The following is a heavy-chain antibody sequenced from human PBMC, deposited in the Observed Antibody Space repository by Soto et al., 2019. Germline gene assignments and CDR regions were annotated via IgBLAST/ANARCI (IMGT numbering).Heavy chain of an antibody. CDR3: ARVLQVHAISHYYGRDV. CDR2: IIPIFGTA. CDR1: GGTFSSYA. J-gene: IGHJ6*02. V-gene: IGHV1-69*13. Sequence: SSVKVSCKASGGTFSSYAISWVRQAPGQGLEWMGGIIPIFGTANYAQKFQGRVTITADESTSTAYMELSSLRSEDTAVYYCARVLQVHAISHYYGRDVWGQGTTVTVSS. D-gene: IGHD2-8*01.